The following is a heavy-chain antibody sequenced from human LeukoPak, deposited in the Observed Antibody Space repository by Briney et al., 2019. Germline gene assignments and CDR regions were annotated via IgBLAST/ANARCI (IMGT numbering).Heavy chain of an antibody. J-gene: IGHJ4*02. CDR1: GFTFSSYS. CDR2: ISSSSSYI. CDR3: ARVRSVSYYDSSGYFDY. V-gene: IGHV3-21*01. D-gene: IGHD3-22*01. Sequence: GSLRLSCAASGFTFSSYSMNWVRQAPGKGLEWVSSISSSSSYIYYADSVKGRFTISRDNAKNSLYLQMNSLRAEDTAVYYCARVRSVSYYDSSGYFDYWGQGTLVTVSS.